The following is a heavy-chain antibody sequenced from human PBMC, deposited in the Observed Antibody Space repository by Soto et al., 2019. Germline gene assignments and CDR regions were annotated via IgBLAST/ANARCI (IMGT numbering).Heavy chain of an antibody. CDR2: ISYDGSNK. CDR1: GFTFSAYA. D-gene: IGHD4-4*01. CDR3: ARGNAVGYSRNSVADFDY. J-gene: IGHJ4*02. V-gene: IGHV3-30-3*01. Sequence: QVQLVESGGGVVQPGRSLRLSCAASGFTFSAYAMHWVRQAPGKGLEWVAAISYDGSNKYYADTVKGRFTISRDSSKNMRFLQMNSLRGKDTAVYYCARGNAVGYSRNSVADFDYWGQGTLVTVSS.